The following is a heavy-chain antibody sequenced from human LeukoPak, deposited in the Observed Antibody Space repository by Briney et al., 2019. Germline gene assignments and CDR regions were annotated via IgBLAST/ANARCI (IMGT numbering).Heavy chain of an antibody. CDR2: ISDRGSTT. J-gene: IGHJ4*02. Sequence: PGGSLRLSCAASGFSFSSYTMSWVRQAPGKGLEWVSGISDRGSTTYYADSVKGRFTISRDNSKNTLYLQMNSLRAEDTAVYYCTRDQTPYYWGQGTLVTVSS. V-gene: IGHV3-23*01. CDR1: GFSFSSYT. CDR3: TRDQTPYY.